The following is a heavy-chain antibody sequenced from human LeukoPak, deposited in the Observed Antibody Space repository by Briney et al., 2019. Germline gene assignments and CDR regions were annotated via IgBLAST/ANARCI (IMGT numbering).Heavy chain of an antibody. J-gene: IGHJ4*02. CDR2: ISYDGSNK. CDR3: ARDDSVYRIAAAGTNY. V-gene: IGHV3-30-3*01. D-gene: IGHD6-13*01. Sequence: GGSLRLSCAASGFTFTSYAMHWVRQAPGKGLEWVAVISYDGSNKYYADSVKGRFTISRDNSKNMLYLQMNSLRAEDTAVYYCARDDSVYRIAAAGTNYWGQGTLVTVSS. CDR1: GFTFTSYA.